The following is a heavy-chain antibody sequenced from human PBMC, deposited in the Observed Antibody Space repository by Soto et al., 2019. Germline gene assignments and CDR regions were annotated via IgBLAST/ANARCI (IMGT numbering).Heavy chain of an antibody. CDR1: GYTFTDYY. D-gene: IGHD1-1*01. CDR2: INPNSGGT. CDR3: AKRETTTGYFDY. Sequence: ASVKVSCKASGYTFTDYYMHWVRQAPGQGLEWMGWINPNSGGTNYAQKFQGRVTMTRDTSITTAYMELNWLRSDDTAVYYCAKRETTTGYFDYWGQGALVTVSS. J-gene: IGHJ4*02. V-gene: IGHV1-2*02.